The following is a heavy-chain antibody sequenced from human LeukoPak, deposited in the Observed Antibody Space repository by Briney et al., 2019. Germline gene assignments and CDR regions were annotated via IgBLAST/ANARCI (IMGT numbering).Heavy chain of an antibody. CDR1: GFFFSGYG. CDR2: IWYDGSKK. D-gene: IGHD1-1*01. V-gene: IGHV3-33*01. CDR3: ARWDGTEQTFDY. J-gene: IGHJ4*02. Sequence: PGRSLRLSCAASGFFFSGYGMHWVRQAPGKGLEWVAVIWYDGSKKYYADSVKGRFTISRDNSKNTLYLHMNSLRAEDTAVYYCARWDGTEQTFDYWGQGTLVTVSS.